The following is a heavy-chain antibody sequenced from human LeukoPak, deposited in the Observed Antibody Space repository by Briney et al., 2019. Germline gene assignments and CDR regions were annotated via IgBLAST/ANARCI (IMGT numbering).Heavy chain of an antibody. Sequence: SETLSLTCAVYGGSFSGYYWSWIRQPPGKGLEWIGEINHSGSTNYNPSLKSRVTISVDTSKNQFSLKLSSVTAADTAVYYCARGPLRTIFGVVITYPVDYWGQGTLVTVSS. CDR2: INHSGST. J-gene: IGHJ4*02. D-gene: IGHD3-3*01. V-gene: IGHV4-34*01. CDR3: ARGPLRTIFGVVITYPVDY. CDR1: GGSFSGYY.